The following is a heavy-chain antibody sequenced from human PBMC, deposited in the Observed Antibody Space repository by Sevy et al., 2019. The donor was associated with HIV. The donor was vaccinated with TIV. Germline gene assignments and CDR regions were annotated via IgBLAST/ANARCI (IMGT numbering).Heavy chain of an antibody. V-gene: IGHV3-7*01. CDR2: IRQDGNEL. Sequence: GGSLRLSCAASGFTFDDYWMQWVRQAPGQGLEWVANIRQDGNELYYADSVKGRFTISRDNAEESLFLQMTNLRVEDTAIYYCARRYFDLWGQGTLVTVSS. CDR3: ARRYFDL. CDR1: GFTFDDYW. J-gene: IGHJ4*02.